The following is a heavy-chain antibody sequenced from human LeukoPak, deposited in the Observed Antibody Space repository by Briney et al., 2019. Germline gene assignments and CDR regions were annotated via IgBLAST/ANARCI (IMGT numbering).Heavy chain of an antibody. CDR3: ARDPTTQTFDY. CDR2: ISTYNGNT. J-gene: IGHJ4*02. V-gene: IGHV1-18*01. CDR1: GYTFTIYG. D-gene: IGHD4-11*01. Sequence: ASVKVSCQASGYTFTIYGISWVRQAPGQGLEWMGWISTYNGNTNYAQKLQGRVTMTTDTSTTTAYMELRSLTSDDTAVYYCARDPTTQTFDYWGQGTLVTVSS.